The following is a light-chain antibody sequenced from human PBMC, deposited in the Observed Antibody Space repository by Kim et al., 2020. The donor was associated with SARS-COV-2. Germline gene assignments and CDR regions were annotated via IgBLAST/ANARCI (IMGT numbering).Light chain of an antibody. CDR2: GAS. CDR3: QQYGSSP. Sequence: SVSPGERATLSCRASQSVSSSYLAWYQQKPGQAPRLLIYGASSRATGIPDRFSGSGSGTDFTLTISRLEPEDFAVYYCQQYGSSPFGPGTKVDIK. CDR1: QSVSSSY. J-gene: IGKJ3*01. V-gene: IGKV3-20*01.